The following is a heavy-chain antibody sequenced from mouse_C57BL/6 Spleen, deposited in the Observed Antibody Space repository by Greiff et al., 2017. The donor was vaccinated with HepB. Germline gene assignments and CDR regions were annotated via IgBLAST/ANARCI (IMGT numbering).Heavy chain of an antibody. J-gene: IGHJ2*01. CDR3: ARPYYGSRTFDY. CDR1: GYTFTDYY. CDR2: INPYNGGT. D-gene: IGHD1-1*01. Sequence: EVQLQQSGPVLVKPGASVKMSCKASGYTFTDYYMNWVKQSHGKSLEWIGVINPYNGGTSYNQKFKGKATLTVNKSSSTAYMALNSLTSEDAAVYYCARPYYGSRTFDYWGQGTTLTVSS. V-gene: IGHV1-19*01.